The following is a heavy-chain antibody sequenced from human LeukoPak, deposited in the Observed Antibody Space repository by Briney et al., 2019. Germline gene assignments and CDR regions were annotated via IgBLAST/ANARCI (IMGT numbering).Heavy chain of an antibody. V-gene: IGHV3-30*02. CDR2: IRYDGSNK. CDR3: AQGIAAADYYYMDV. CDR1: GFTFSSYG. J-gene: IGHJ6*03. Sequence: GGSLRLSCAASGFTFSSYGMHWVRQAPGKGLEWVAFIRYDGSNKYYADSVKGRFTISRDNSKNTLYLQMSSLTTEDTAVYYCAQGIAAADYYYMDVWGKGTTVTVSS. D-gene: IGHD6-13*01.